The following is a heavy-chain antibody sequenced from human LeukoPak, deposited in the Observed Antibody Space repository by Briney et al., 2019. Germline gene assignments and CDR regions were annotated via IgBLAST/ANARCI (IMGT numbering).Heavy chain of an antibody. CDR2: ISGSGGNT. V-gene: IGHV3-23*01. Sequence: GGSLRLSCAASGFTFSSYAMSWVRQAPGKGLEWVSAISGSGGNTYYADSVKGRFTISRDNAKNSLYLQMNSLRAEDTAVYYCARDGSSGWSAPGSNRNWFDPWGQGTLVIVSS. D-gene: IGHD6-19*01. CDR1: GFTFSSYA. J-gene: IGHJ5*02. CDR3: ARDGSSGWSAPGSNRNWFDP.